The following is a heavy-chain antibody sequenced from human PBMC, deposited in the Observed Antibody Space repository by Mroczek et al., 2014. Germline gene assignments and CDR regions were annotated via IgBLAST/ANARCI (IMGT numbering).Heavy chain of an antibody. D-gene: IGHD2-2*01. CDR1: GYTFTSYD. V-gene: IGHV1-8*01. J-gene: IGHJ5*02. Sequence: QVQLVESGAEVKKPGASVKVSCKASGYTFTSYDINWVRQATGQGLEWMGWMNPNSGNTGYAQKFQGRVTMTRNTSISTAYMELSSLRSEDTAVYYCARPFCSSTSCYRYWFDPWGQGTLVTVSS. CDR3: ARPFCSSTSCYRYWFDP. CDR2: MNPNSGNT.